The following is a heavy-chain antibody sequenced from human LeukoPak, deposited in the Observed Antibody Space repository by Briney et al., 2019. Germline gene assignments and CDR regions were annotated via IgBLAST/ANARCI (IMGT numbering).Heavy chain of an antibody. CDR2: IFPSSGEI. Sequence: GGSLRLSCEASGFTFSTFAMIWVRQPPGKGLEWVSSIFPSSGEIHYADSVRGRFTISRDNSKSTLSLQMNSLRVDDTAVYYCAKSSGIAAAGNNWFDPWGQGTLVTVSS. D-gene: IGHD6-13*01. V-gene: IGHV3-23*01. CDR3: AKSSGIAAAGNNWFDP. CDR1: GFTFSTFA. J-gene: IGHJ5*02.